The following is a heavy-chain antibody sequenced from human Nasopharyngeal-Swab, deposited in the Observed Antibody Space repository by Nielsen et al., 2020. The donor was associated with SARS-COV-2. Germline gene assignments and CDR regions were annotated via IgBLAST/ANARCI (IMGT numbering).Heavy chain of an antibody. CDR2: INSDGSST. Sequence: GESLKISCAASGFTFSSYWMHWVRQAPGKGLVWVSRINSDGSSTSYADSVKGRFTISRDNAKNTLYLQMNSLGAEDTAVYYCARDDWFSLHPHVFEIWGQGTMVTVSS. CDR3: ARDDWFSLHPHVFEI. D-gene: IGHD3-9*01. CDR1: GFTFSSYW. J-gene: IGHJ3*02. V-gene: IGHV3-74*01.